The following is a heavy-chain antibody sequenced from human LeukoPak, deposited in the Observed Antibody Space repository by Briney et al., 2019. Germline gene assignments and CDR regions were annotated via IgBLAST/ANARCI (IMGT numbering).Heavy chain of an antibody. V-gene: IGHV4-4*02. Sequence: SETLSLTCAVSGGSISSSNWWSWVRQPPGKGLEWIGEIYHSGSTNYNPSLKSRVTISVDKSKNQFSLKLSSVTAADTAVYYCARVGRDPNYDILTGYYHYWYFDLWGRGTLVTVSS. CDR1: GGSISSSNW. D-gene: IGHD3-9*01. J-gene: IGHJ2*01. CDR2: IYHSGST. CDR3: ARVGRDPNYDILTGYYHYWYFDL.